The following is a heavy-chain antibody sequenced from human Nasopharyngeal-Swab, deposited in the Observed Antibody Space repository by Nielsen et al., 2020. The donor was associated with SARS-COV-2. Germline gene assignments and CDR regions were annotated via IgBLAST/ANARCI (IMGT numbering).Heavy chain of an antibody. CDR2: IDPSHSYT. V-gene: IGHV5-10-1*01. CDR3: AASRGPGSYYYGSGDQSMDV. J-gene: IGHJ6*02. CDR1: GYSFTNYW. D-gene: IGHD3-10*01. Sequence: GESLKISCKASGYSFTNYWIGWVRQMPGKGLEWMGRIDPSHSYTNYSPSFQGHVTISADKSISTAYLQWSSLKASDTAMYYCAASRGPGSYYYGSGDQSMDVWGQGTTVTVSS.